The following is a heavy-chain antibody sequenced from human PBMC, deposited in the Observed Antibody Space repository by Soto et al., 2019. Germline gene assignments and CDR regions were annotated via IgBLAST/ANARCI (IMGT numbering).Heavy chain of an antibody. V-gene: IGHV1-18*01. J-gene: IGHJ4*02. CDR1: GYSFSIFG. CDR3: ARTCRSGGSCYLEY. Sequence: ASVKVSCKASGYSFSIFGISCVRQSAGQGLEWVGWVSVPSGDTSSAQNFQGRVTVTTDTSTSTAYMEVGSLRSDDTAVYYCARTCRSGGSCYLEYWGEGTLVTVSS. CDR2: VSVPSGDT. D-gene: IGHD2-15*01.